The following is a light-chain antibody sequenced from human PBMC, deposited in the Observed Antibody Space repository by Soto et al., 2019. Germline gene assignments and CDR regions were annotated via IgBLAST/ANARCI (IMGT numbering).Light chain of an antibody. CDR3: QQYNSYPYT. V-gene: IGKV1-5*01. J-gene: IGKJ2*01. CDR2: DAS. CDR1: QSISSW. Sequence: DIQMTQSPSTLSASVGDRVTITCRASQSISSWLAWYQQKPGKAPKLLIYDASSLESGVPSRFSVSGSGTEFTLTISSLQPDDFATCYCQQYNSYPYTFGQGTKLEIK.